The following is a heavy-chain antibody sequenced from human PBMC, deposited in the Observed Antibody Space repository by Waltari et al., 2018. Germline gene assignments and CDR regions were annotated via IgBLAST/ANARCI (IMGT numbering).Heavy chain of an antibody. D-gene: IGHD6-13*01. V-gene: IGHV1-46*01. CDR1: GYTFTSYY. J-gene: IGHJ2*01. CDR2: INPSGGST. CDR3: ATGQQQLERDWYFDL. Sequence: QVQLVQSGAEVKKPGASVKVSCKASGYTFTSYYMHWVRQAPGQGLEWMGIINPSGGSTSYAKKFQGRVTMTRDTSTDTAYMELSSLRSEDTAVYYCATGQQQLERDWYFDLWGRGTLVTVSS.